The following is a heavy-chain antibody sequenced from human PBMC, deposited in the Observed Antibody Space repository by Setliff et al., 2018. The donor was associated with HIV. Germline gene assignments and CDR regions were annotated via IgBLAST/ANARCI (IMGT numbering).Heavy chain of an antibody. CDR1: GFTFSNYG. CDR2: ISYEGRNI. CDR3: AKASSRYGPFDY. V-gene: IGHV3-30*18. J-gene: IGHJ4*02. D-gene: IGHD2-2*01. Sequence: PGGSLRLSCAASGFTFSNYGMHWVRQAPGKGLEWVAVISYEGRNIYYADSVKGRFTISRDNSKNTLYLQMNSLRAEDTAVYYCAKASSRYGPFDYWGQGTLGTVSA.